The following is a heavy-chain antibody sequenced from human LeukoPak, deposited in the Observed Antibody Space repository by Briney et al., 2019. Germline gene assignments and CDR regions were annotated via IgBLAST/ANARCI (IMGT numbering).Heavy chain of an antibody. Sequence: PSETLSLTCAVYGGSFSGYYWSWIRQPPGKGLQWIGEINHFGTTNYDPSLKSQVTILVDTSKNQLSLKLNSVTAADTAVYYCARGRKIVGGTWRPFDVWGQGTMVTVSS. CDR1: GGSFSGYY. CDR2: INHFGTT. CDR3: ARGRKIVGGTWRPFDV. J-gene: IGHJ3*01. D-gene: IGHD1-26*01. V-gene: IGHV4-34*01.